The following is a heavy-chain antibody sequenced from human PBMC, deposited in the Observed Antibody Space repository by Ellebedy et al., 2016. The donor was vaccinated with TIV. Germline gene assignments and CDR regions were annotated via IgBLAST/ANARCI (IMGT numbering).Heavy chain of an antibody. CDR1: GYTFTSHG. D-gene: IGHD5-12*01. J-gene: IGHJ4*02. CDR2: IIAIFGTT. Sequence: ASVKVSCKASGYTFTSHGISWVRQAPGQGLEWMGWIIAIFGTTNYAQKFVGRVTITADELTSSAYMELSSLRSEDTAVYYCARHSGYHATSHFANWGQGTLVTVSS. CDR3: ARHSGYHATSHFAN. V-gene: IGHV1-69*13.